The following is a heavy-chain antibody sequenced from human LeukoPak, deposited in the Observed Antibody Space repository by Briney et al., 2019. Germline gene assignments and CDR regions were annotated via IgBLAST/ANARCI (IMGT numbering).Heavy chain of an antibody. J-gene: IGHJ4*02. CDR1: GYSISSGYY. CDR2: IYHSGST. Sequence: PSETLSLTCAVSGYSISSGYYWGWIRQPPGKGLEWIGSIYHSGSTYYNPSLKSRVTISVDTSKNQFSLKLSSVTAADTAVYYCARQGPVPAAISYWGQGTLVTVSS. CDR3: ARQGPVPAAISY. D-gene: IGHD2-2*01. V-gene: IGHV4-38-2*01.